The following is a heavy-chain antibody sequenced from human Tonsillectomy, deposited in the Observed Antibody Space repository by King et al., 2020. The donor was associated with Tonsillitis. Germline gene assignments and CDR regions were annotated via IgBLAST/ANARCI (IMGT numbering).Heavy chain of an antibody. CDR3: AREGLRHYYDSSGYGY. V-gene: IGHV3-20*04. Sequence: VQLVESGGGVVRPGGSLRLSCAASGFTFGDYGMSWVRQAPGKGLEWVSGINWNGGSTGYADSVKGRFTISRDNAKNSLYLQMNSLRAEVTALYYCAREGLRHYYDSSGYGYWGQGTLVTVSS. CDR1: GFTFGDYG. J-gene: IGHJ4*02. CDR2: INWNGGST. D-gene: IGHD3-22*01.